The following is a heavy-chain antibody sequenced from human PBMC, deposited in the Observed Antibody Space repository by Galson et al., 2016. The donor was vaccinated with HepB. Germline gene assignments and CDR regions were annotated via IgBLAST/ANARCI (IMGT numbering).Heavy chain of an antibody. V-gene: IGHV5-51*01. Sequence: QSGAEVKKPGESLKISCKGSGYDFTSYWIGWVRQMPGKGLEWMGIIYPGDSDARYSPSFQGHVTMSADKSISTASLQWSSLKASDTATYYCARLRFGETFFDYWGQGTLVTVSP. D-gene: IGHD3-10*01. J-gene: IGHJ4*02. CDR3: ARLRFGETFFDY. CDR1: GYDFTSYW. CDR2: IYPGDSDA.